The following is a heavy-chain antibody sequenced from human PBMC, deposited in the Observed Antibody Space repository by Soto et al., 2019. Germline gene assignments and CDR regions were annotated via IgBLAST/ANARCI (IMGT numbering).Heavy chain of an antibody. CDR3: ARGLGRAYYDSSSYFHLDY. CDR1: GFTVSSNS. Sequence: PGGSLRLSCAVSGFTVSSNSMTWVRQGPGKGLECVSVIYSGGSTKFADSVKGRFTIFRDNSKNTLYLQMNSLRAEDTAVYYCARGLGRAYYDSSSYFHLDYWGQGTLVTVSS. J-gene: IGHJ4*02. CDR2: IYSGGST. D-gene: IGHD3-22*01. V-gene: IGHV3-53*01.